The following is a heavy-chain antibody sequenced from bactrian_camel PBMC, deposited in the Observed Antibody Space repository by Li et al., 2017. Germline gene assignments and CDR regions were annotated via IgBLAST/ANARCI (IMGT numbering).Heavy chain of an antibody. Sequence: HVQLVESGGGSVQAGGSLRLSCTHSGYTSSRHCMGWFRQAPGKAREGIAGIRRDGDEYYADSVKGRFTISHDSAKDTVYLQMNSLNPEDTATYYCAADEYRACYYTDYVTYWGQGTQVTVS. CDR2: IRRDGDE. D-gene: IGHD4*01. CDR1: GYTSSRHC. J-gene: IGHJ4*01. CDR3: AADEYRACYYTDYVTY. V-gene: IGHV3S9*01.